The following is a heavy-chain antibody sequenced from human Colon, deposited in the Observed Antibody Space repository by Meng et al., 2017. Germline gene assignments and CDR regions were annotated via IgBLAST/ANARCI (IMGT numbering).Heavy chain of an antibody. J-gene: IGHJ4*02. Sequence: QVQLVQSGSELRKPGASVKVSCKASGYSFTTFGINWVRQAPGQGLEWLGWINTNTQEPTYAQGFTGRYALSLDTSVSTAYLQISSLESEDTAVYYCARKASGYSYSTNWGQGTLVTVSS. CDR1: GYSFTTFG. CDR3: ARKASGYSYSTN. D-gene: IGHD3-22*01. V-gene: IGHV7-4-1*02. CDR2: INTNTQEP.